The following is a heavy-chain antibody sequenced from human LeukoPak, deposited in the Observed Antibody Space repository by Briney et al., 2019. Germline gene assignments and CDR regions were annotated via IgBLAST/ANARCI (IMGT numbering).Heavy chain of an antibody. V-gene: IGHV1-69*13. CDR1: GGTFSSYA. CDR3: ARGFIAAAGTFPRGFDY. CDR2: IIPIFSTA. D-gene: IGHD6-13*01. Sequence: GASVKVSCKASGGTFSSYAITWVRQAPGQGLEWMGGIIPIFSTADYAQKFQGRVTITADESTSTAYMELSSLRSEDTAVYYCARGFIAAAGTFPRGFDYWGQGTLVIVSS. J-gene: IGHJ4*02.